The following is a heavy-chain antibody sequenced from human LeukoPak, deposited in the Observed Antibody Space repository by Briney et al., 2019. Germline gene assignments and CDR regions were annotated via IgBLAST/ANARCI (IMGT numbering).Heavy chain of an antibody. V-gene: IGHV3-7*01. Sequence: GGSLRLSCAASGFTFSTYWMAWVRQAPGKGLEWVANIKGDGSEKYHGDSVTGRFTISRDNAKNSLYLQMNSLRAEDTGLYYCARRRYGTGMDVWGQGTTVTVSS. CDR1: GFTFSTYW. CDR3: ARRRYGTGMDV. J-gene: IGHJ6*02. CDR2: IKGDGSEK. D-gene: IGHD3-10*01.